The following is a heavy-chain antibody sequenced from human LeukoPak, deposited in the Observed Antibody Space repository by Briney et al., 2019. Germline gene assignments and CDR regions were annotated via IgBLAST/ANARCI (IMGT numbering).Heavy chain of an antibody. D-gene: IGHD3-3*01. CDR2: IIPIFGTA. V-gene: IGHV1-69*13. Sequence: ASVKVSCKASGYTFTSYAMHWVRQAPGQGLEWMGGIIPIFGTANYAQKFQGRVTITADESTSTAYMELSSLRSEDTAVYYCARDSSFRITIFGVVAPNWFDPWGQGTLVTVSS. CDR1: GYTFTSYA. CDR3: ARDSSFRITIFGVVAPNWFDP. J-gene: IGHJ5*02.